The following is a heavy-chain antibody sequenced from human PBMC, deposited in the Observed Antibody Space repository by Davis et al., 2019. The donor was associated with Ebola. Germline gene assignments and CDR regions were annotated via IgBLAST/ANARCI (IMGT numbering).Heavy chain of an antibody. D-gene: IGHD2-21*01. Sequence: PGGSLRLSCAASGLTFSSYWMSWVRQAPEKGLEWVARINQDGSEKKYVDSVKGRLTISRDNAKNSLYLQMDSLRAEATAVYYCVGDLWGGVWGQGTTVIVSS. V-gene: IGHV3-7*03. CDR1: GLTFSSYW. J-gene: IGHJ6*02. CDR2: INQDGSEK. CDR3: VGDLWGGV.